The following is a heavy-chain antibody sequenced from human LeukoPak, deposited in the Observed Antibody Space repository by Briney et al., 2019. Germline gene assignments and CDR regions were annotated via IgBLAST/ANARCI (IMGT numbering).Heavy chain of an antibody. CDR2: IYYSGST. J-gene: IGHJ6*03. Sequence: SETLSLTCTVSGGSISSSSYYWGWIRQPPGKGLEWIGSIYYSGSTYYNPSLKSRVTISVDTSKNQFSLKLSSVTAADTAVYYCARRTYYYYMDVWGKGTTVTISS. CDR3: ARRTYYYYMDV. CDR1: GGSISSSSYY. V-gene: IGHV4-39*01.